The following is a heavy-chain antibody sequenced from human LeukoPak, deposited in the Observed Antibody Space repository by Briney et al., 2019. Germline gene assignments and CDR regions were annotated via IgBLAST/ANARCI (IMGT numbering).Heavy chain of an antibody. CDR2: ISSSSSYI. D-gene: IGHD5-12*01. CDR3: ARAGSGYAGLTIDY. V-gene: IGHV3-21*01. CDR1: GFTFSSYS. Sequence: GGSLRLSCAASGFTFSSYSMNWVRQAPGKGLEWVSSISSSSSYIYYADSVKGRFTISRDNAKNSLYLQMNSLRAEDTAVYYCARAGSGYAGLTIDYWGQGTLVTVSS. J-gene: IGHJ4*02.